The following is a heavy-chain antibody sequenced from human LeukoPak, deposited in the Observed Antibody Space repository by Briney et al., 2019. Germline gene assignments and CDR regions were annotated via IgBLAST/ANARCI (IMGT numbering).Heavy chain of an antibody. CDR1: GGSISSSNW. V-gene: IGHV4-4*02. J-gene: IGHJ4*02. Sequence: SETLSLTCAVSGGSISSSNWWSWVRQPPGKGLEWIGEIYHSGSTNYNPSLKSRVTISVDKSKNRFSLKLSSVTAADTAVYYCARDCSGGSCPLHYWGQGTLVTVSS. D-gene: IGHD2-15*01. CDR2: IYHSGST. CDR3: ARDCSGGSCPLHY.